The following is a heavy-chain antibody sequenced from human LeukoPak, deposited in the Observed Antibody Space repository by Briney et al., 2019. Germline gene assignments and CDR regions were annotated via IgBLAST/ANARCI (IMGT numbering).Heavy chain of an antibody. CDR2: ISWNGGSI. CDR1: GFTFDNYA. V-gene: IGHV3-9*01. D-gene: IGHD6-19*01. CDR3: AKETGSGSPYFGY. J-gene: IGHJ4*02. Sequence: GGSLRLSCAASGFTFDNYAMHWVRQAPVKGLEWVADISWNGGSIGYADSVQGRFTISRDNAKNSLYLQMNSLRAEDTALYYCAKETGSGSPYFGYWGQGTLVTVSS.